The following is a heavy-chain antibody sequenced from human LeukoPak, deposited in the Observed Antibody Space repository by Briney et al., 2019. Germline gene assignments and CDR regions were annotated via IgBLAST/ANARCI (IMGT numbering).Heavy chain of an antibody. V-gene: IGHV3-23*01. CDR1: GFTFSTYA. CDR2: ITGSGGAT. D-gene: IGHD2-15*01. J-gene: IGHJ4*02. CDR3: ARYGSFYYFDY. Sequence: PGGSLRLSCAASGFTFSTYAVNWVRQAPGEGLEWVSAITGSGGATYYADSVKGRFTISRDNSKNTLYLQMSSLRAEDTAVYYCARYGSFYYFDYWGQGTLVTVSS.